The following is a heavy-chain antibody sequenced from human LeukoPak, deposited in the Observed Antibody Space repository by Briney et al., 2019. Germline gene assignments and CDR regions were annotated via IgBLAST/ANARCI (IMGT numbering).Heavy chain of an antibody. V-gene: IGHV4-39*07. CDR1: GGSISSGSYY. D-gene: IGHD5-24*01. J-gene: IGHJ4*02. Sequence: SQTLSLTCTVSGGSISSGSYYWSWIRQPPGKGLEWIGSIYYSGSTYYNPSLKSRVTISVDTSKNQFSLKLSSVTAADTAVYYCARGREMGGDYWGQGTLLTVSS. CDR3: ARGREMGGDY. CDR2: IYYSGST.